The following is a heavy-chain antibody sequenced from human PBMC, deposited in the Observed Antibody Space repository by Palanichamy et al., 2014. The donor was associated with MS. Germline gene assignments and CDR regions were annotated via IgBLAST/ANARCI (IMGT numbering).Heavy chain of an antibody. CDR1: G. CDR2: IRYDGSNK. CDR3: AKDRTIVVPEVFDY. D-gene: IGHD3-22*01. J-gene: IGHJ4*02. V-gene: IGHV3-30*02. Sequence: GMHWVRQAPGKRLEWVAFIRYDGSNKYYADSVKGRFTISRDNSKNTLYLQMNSLRAEDTAVYYCAKDRTIVVPEVFDYWGQGTLVTVSS.